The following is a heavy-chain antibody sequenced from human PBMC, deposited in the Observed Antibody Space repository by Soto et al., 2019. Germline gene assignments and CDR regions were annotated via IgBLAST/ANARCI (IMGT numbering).Heavy chain of an antibody. Sequence: EVQLVESGGGLVQHGGSLKLSCAASGFTFSGSAMHWVRQASGKGLEWVGRIRSKANSYATAYAASVKGRFTISRDDSKNTAYLQMNSLKTEDTAVYYCTRGYGDYAFNWGQGTLVTVSS. CDR2: IRSKANSYAT. V-gene: IGHV3-73*01. CDR1: GFTFSGSA. D-gene: IGHD4-17*01. CDR3: TRGYGDYAFN. J-gene: IGHJ4*02.